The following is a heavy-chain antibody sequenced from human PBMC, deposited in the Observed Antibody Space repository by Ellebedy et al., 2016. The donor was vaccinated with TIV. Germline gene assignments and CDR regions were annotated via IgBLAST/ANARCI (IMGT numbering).Heavy chain of an antibody. J-gene: IGHJ6*02. CDR1: GFTFSSYS. V-gene: IGHV3-48*02. CDR3: ARDGRQIAYYGMDV. Sequence: GGSLRLSXAASGFTFSSYSMNWVRQAPGKGLEWVSYISSSSSTIYYADSVKGRFTISRDNAKNSLYLQMNSLRDEDTAVYYCARDGRQIAYYGMDVWGQGTTVTVSS. CDR2: ISSSSSTI.